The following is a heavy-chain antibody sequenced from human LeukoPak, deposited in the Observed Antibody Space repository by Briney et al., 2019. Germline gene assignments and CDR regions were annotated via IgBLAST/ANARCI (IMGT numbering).Heavy chain of an antibody. V-gene: IGHV4-39*07. CDR3: ARGGPYWAHKDNVFDY. Sequence: PSETLSLTCTVSGVSISSSSYYWGWIRQPPGKGLEWIGSIYYSGSTYYNPSLKSRVTISVDTSKNQFSLKLSSVTAADTAVYYCARGGPYWAHKDNVFDYWGQGTLVTVSS. CDR1: GVSISSSSYY. J-gene: IGHJ4*02. D-gene: IGHD2-8*02. CDR2: IYYSGST.